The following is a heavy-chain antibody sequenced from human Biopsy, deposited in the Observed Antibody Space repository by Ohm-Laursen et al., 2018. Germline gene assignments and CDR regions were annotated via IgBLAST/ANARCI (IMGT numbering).Heavy chain of an antibody. D-gene: IGHD3-3*01. J-gene: IGHJ4*02. V-gene: IGHV3-72*01. CDR1: GFTFSDHY. Sequence: SLRLSCAASGFTFSDHYMDWVRQAPGKGLAWVGRSSNRANSYTTEYAASVKGRFTISRNDSENSLYLQMSSLKTEDTAVYWCARASCSGNYSQLDYWGQGTRVTVFS. CDR3: ARASCSGNYSQLDY. CDR2: SSNRANSYTT.